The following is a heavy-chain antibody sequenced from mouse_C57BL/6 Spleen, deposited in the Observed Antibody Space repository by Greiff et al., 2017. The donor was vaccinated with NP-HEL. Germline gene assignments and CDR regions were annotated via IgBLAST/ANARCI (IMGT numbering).Heavy chain of an antibody. CDR2: IHPNSGST. CDR1: GYTFTSYW. J-gene: IGHJ3*01. Sequence: QVQLQQPGAELVKPGASVKLSCKASGYTFTSYWMHWVKQRPGQGLEWIGMIHPNSGSTNYNEKFKSKATLTVDKSSSTAYMQLSSLTSEDSAVYYCARGVDYGWFADWGQGTLVTVSA. CDR3: ARGVDYGWFAD. V-gene: IGHV1-64*01. D-gene: IGHD2-4*01.